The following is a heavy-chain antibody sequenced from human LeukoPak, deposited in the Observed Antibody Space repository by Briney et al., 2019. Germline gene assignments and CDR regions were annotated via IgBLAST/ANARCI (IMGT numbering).Heavy chain of an antibody. Sequence: GASVKVSCKASGGTFSSYATSWVRQAPGQGLEWMGGIIPIFGTANYAQKFQGRVTITADKSTSTAYMELSSLRSEDTAVYYCARGPLFSWIQLWFDPWGQGTLVTVSS. J-gene: IGHJ5*02. D-gene: IGHD5-18*01. CDR2: IIPIFGTA. CDR1: GGTFSSYA. CDR3: ARGPLFSWIQLWFDP. V-gene: IGHV1-69*06.